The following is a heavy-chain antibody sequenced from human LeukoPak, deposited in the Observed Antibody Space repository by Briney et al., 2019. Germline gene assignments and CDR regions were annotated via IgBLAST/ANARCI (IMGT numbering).Heavy chain of an antibody. CDR1: GFTFSSYG. CDR3: ARDRDSSGYWGIDY. V-gene: IGHV3-30*03. Sequence: GGSLRLSCAASGFTFSSYGVHWVRQAPGKGLEWVAVISYDGSNKYYADSVKGRFTISRDNSKNTLYLQMNSLRAEDTAVYYCARDRDSSGYWGIDYWGQGTLVPVSS. CDR2: ISYDGSNK. J-gene: IGHJ4*02. D-gene: IGHD3-22*01.